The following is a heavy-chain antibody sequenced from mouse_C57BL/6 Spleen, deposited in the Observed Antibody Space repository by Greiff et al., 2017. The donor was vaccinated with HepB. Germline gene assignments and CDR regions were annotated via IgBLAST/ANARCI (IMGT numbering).Heavy chain of an antibody. J-gene: IGHJ2*01. D-gene: IGHD1-2*01. Sequence: DVKLQESGPGLVKPSQSLSLTCTVTGYSITSGYGWNWIRQFPGNKLEWMGYISYSGSTNYNPSLKSRISITRDTSQNQFFLQLNSVTTEDTATYYCARTASIKYWGQGTTLTVSS. CDR2: ISYSGST. CDR1: GYSITSGYG. CDR3: ARTASIKY. V-gene: IGHV3-2*02.